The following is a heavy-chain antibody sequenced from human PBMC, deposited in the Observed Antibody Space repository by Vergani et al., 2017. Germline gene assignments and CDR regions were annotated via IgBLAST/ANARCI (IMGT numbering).Heavy chain of an antibody. V-gene: IGHV4-39*01. Sequence: QLQLQESGPGLVKPSETLSLTCTVSGGSISSSSYYWGWIRQPPGKGLEWIGSIYYSGSTYYNPSLKSRVTISVDTSKNQFSLKLSSVTAADTAVYYCARHQTGHTIFGVVIKGYYYYGMDVWGQGTTVTVSS. D-gene: IGHD3-3*01. CDR2: IYYSGST. J-gene: IGHJ6*02. CDR3: ARHQTGHTIFGVVIKGYYYYGMDV. CDR1: GGSISSSSYY.